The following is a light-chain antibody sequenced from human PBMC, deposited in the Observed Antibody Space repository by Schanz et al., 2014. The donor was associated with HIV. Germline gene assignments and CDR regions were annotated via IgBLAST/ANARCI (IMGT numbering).Light chain of an antibody. J-gene: IGLJ3*02. CDR1: NTDIGHYNY. V-gene: IGLV2-14*03. CDR3: CSYVGSSTFEGV. CDR2: DVT. Sequence: QSALTQPASVSGSLGQAITISCNGTNTDIGHYNYVSWYQQHPGKAPKLIIYDVTSRPSGVSSRFSGSKSGNTASLTISGLQAGDEADYYCCSYVGSSTFEGVFGGGTKLTVL.